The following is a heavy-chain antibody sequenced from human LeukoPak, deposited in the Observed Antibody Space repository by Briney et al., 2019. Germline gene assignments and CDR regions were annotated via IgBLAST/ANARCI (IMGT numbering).Heavy chain of an antibody. D-gene: IGHD6-19*01. CDR2: VSNSGSYT. V-gene: IGHV3-11*03. Sequence: GGSLRLSCAASGFTFSDEYMSWIRQAPGKGLEWVSYVSNSGSYTNYADSVKGRFTISRDNAKSSLYLQMNSVRAEDTAVYYCARSRGAGPGAHFDYWGQGTLVTVTS. CDR1: GFTFSDEY. CDR3: ARSRGAGPGAHFDY. J-gene: IGHJ4*02.